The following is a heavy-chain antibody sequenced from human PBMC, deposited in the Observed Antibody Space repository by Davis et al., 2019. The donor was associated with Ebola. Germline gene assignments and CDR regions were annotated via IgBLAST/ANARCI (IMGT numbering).Heavy chain of an antibody. J-gene: IGHJ4*02. V-gene: IGHV1-69*13. D-gene: IGHD5-24*01. Sequence: SVKVSCKASGGTFSSYAISWVRQAPGQGLEWMGGIIPIFGIANYAQKFQGRVTITADESTSTAYMELSSLRSEDTAVYYCARDREGRWLQPRFDYWGQGTLVTVSS. CDR2: IIPIFGIA. CDR1: GGTFSSYA. CDR3: ARDREGRWLQPRFDY.